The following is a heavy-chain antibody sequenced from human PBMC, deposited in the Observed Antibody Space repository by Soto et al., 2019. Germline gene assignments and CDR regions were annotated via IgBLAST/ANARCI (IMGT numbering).Heavy chain of an antibody. J-gene: IGHJ2*01. Sequence: QLQLQESGPGLVKPSETLSLTCTVSGGSISSSSYYWGWIRQPPGKGLEWIGSIYYSGSTYYNPSLNSRITISVDTSKDQFSPKLSSGSAADTAVYYCVRLMGNWNSRGIWYFDLWGRGTLVTVSS. V-gene: IGHV4-39*01. CDR2: IYYSGST. CDR1: GGSISSSSYY. D-gene: IGHD1-7*01. CDR3: VRLMGNWNSRGIWYFDL.